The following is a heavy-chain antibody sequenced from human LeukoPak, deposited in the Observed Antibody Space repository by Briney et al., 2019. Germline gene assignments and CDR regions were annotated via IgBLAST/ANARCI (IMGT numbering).Heavy chain of an antibody. D-gene: IGHD1-1*01. CDR2: ISWNSGTI. Sequence: GGSLRLSRTASGFTFAEHAMTWVRQAPGGGLEWVSGISWNSGTIGYVDSVKGRFTISRDNAKDSLYLQMDSLRPEDTALYYCARTTGYYYYYMDVWGRGTTVTVSS. V-gene: IGHV3-20*04. CDR3: ARTTGYYYYYMDV. CDR1: GFTFAEHA. J-gene: IGHJ6*03.